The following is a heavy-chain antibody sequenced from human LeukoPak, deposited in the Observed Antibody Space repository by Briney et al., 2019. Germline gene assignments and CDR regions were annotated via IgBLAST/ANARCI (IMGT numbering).Heavy chain of an antibody. V-gene: IGHV3-53*01. CDR2: IYSGGST. CDR1: GFTVSSNY. Sequence: PGGSLRLSCAASGFTVSSNYMSWVRQAPGKGLEWVSVIYSGGSTYYADSVKGRFTISRDNSKNTLYLQMNSLRAEDTAVYYCAREAGEQWLFIDYWGQGTLVTVSS. CDR3: AREAGEQWLFIDY. J-gene: IGHJ4*02. D-gene: IGHD6-19*01.